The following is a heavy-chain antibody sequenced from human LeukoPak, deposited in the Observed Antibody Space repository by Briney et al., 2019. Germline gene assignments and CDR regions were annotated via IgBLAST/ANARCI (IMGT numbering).Heavy chain of an antibody. CDR2: IYCSDDST. J-gene: IGHJ5*02. V-gene: IGHV3-23*01. CDR3: AKLRSGGPAAGNH. Sequence: GGSLRLSCAASGFTFSSYSMSWVRQAPGKGLEWVSLIYCSDDSTYYADSVKGRFTISRDTSNNAVYLQMNSLRAEDTAVYYCAKLRSGGPAAGNHWGEGTLVTVSS. CDR1: GFTFSSYS. D-gene: IGHD6-13*01.